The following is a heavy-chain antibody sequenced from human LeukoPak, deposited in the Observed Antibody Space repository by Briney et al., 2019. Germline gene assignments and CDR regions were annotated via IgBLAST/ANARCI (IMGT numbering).Heavy chain of an antibody. D-gene: IGHD3-10*01. CDR3: ARADYYGSGSYYWK. CDR2: ISSSGSFI. CDR1: GFTFSSYE. J-gene: IGHJ4*02. V-gene: IGHV3-48*03. Sequence: GGSLRLSCAASGFTFSSYEMKWVRQAPGKGLEWVSYISSSGSFIYYADSVRGRFTISRDSAKNSLYLQMNSLRAEDTAVYYCARADYYGSGSYYWKWGQGTLVTVSS.